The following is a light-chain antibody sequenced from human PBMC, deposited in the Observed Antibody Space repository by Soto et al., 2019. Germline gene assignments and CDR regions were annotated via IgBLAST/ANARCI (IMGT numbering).Light chain of an antibody. CDR3: QQYNNWPYT. Sequence: EIVMTQSPVALSVSPGERAALSCRASQSVGRNFAWYQQRPGQAPRVLIYGTSTRATGVPARFSGSGSGTDFPLTISSLQSADFAVYYCQQYNNWPYTFGQGTRLEIK. CDR2: GTS. J-gene: IGKJ2*01. V-gene: IGKV3-15*01. CDR1: QSVGRN.